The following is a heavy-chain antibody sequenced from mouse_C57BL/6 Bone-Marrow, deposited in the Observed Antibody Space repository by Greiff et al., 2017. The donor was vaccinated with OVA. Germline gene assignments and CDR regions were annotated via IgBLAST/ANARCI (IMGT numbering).Heavy chain of an antibody. J-gene: IGHJ4*01. D-gene: IGHD2-3*01. CDR3: ARARIDGYFYAMDY. Sequence: VQLKQSGPSLVRPSQTLSLTCTVTGFSINSDCYWIWIRQFPGNKLEYIGYTFYSGITYYNPSLESRTYITRDTSKNQFSLKLSSVTTEDTATYYCARARIDGYFYAMDYWGQGTSVTVSS. V-gene: IGHV3-3*01. CDR2: TFYSGIT. CDR1: GFSINSDCY.